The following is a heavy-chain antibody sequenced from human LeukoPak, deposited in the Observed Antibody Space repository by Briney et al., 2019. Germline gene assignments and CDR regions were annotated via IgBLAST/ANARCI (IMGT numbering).Heavy chain of an antibody. CDR2: VRSKANSYAT. CDR1: GFTFGGSA. D-gene: IGHD4-17*01. J-gene: IGHJ4*02. Sequence: GGSLRLSCAASGFTFGGSAMHWVRQASEKGLEWVGRVRSKANSYATAYAASVKGRFTISRDDSKNTAFLQMNSLKTEDTAVYYCTRSREDYGDFDYWGQGTLVTVSS. CDR3: TRSREDYGDFDY. V-gene: IGHV3-73*01.